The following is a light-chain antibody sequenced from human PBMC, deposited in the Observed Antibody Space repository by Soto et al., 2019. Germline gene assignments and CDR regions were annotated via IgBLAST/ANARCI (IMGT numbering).Light chain of an antibody. CDR1: QSVSSSY. J-gene: IGKJ1*01. CDR2: GAS. Sequence: EIVLTQSPGSLSLSPGERATLSGRASQSVSSSYLAWYQQKPGQAPRLLIYGASSRATGIPDRFSGSGSGTDFTLTISRLEPEDFAVYYCQQYGSSPEWTFGQGTKVEIK. CDR3: QQYGSSPEWT. V-gene: IGKV3-20*01.